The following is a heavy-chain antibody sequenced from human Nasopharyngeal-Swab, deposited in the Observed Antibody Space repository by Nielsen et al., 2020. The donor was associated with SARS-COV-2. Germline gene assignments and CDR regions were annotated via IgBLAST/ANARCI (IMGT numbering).Heavy chain of an antibody. Sequence: GEALQLCCASSGLTFSCYAMSWVRQAPGKGLEWVSAISGSGGSTYYADSVKGRFTISRDNSKNTLYLQMNSLRAEDTAVYYCAKDTSLVGATFDYWGQGTLVTVSS. CDR3: AKDTSLVGATFDY. CDR1: GLTFSCYA. V-gene: IGHV3-23*01. J-gene: IGHJ4*02. CDR2: ISGSGGST. D-gene: IGHD2-8*02.